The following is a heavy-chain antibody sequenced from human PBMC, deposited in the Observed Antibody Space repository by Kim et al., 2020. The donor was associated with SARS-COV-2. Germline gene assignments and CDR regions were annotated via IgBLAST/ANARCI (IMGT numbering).Heavy chain of an antibody. J-gene: IGHJ4*02. CDR1: GFTFSTHG. D-gene: IGHD4-17*01. CDR2: IWYDGSKT. V-gene: IGHV3-33*01. CDR3: ARDLSYGSLDVDH. Sequence: GGSLRLSCAASGFTFSTHGFYWVRQAPGKGLEWVALIWYDGSKTNYGDSVKGRFTISRDNSKNTLYLQMNSLRVEDTAAYYCARDLSYGSLDVDHWGQGTLVSVSS.